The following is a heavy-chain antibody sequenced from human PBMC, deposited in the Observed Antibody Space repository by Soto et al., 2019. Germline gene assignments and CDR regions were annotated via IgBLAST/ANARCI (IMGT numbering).Heavy chain of an antibody. CDR2: ISAYNGNT. Sequence: QVQLVQSGAEVKKPGASMKVSCKASGYTFTGYGISWVRQAPGQGLEWMGWISAYNGNTNYAQKLQGRVTMTTDTSTSTAYMELRSLRSDVTAVYYCARDPAYSSSWYGADYWGQVTLVTVSS. J-gene: IGHJ4*02. V-gene: IGHV1-18*01. CDR1: GYTFTGYG. CDR3: ARDPAYSSSWYGADY. D-gene: IGHD6-13*01.